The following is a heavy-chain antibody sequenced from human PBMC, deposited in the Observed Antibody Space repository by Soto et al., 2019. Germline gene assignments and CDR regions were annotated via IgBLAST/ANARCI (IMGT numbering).Heavy chain of an antibody. V-gene: IGHV1-46*03. CDR1: GYTFTAYY. CDR2: IKPGGGGT. D-gene: IGHD3-10*01. CDR3: ARNLWSADY. Sequence: QVQLVQSGAEVKKPGASVKVSCKASGYTFTAYYIHWVRQAPGQGLEWLGIIKPGGGGTSYAQKFQGRVTMTRDTSTTTVYMELSSLRSEDTAVYYCARNLWSADYWGQGTLVTVSS. J-gene: IGHJ4*02.